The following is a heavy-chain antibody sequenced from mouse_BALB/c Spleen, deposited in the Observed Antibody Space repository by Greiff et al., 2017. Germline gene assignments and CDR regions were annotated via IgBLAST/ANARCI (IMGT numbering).Heavy chain of an antibody. CDR1: GFNIKDTY. CDR2: IDPANGNT. CDR3: ASDDYDGFAY. J-gene: IGHJ3*01. Sequence: EVQGVESGAELVKPGASVKLSCTASGFNIKDTYMHWVKQRPEQGLEWIGRIDPANGNTKYDPKFQGKATITADTSSNTAYLQLSSLTSEDTAVYYCASDDYDGFAYWGQGTLVTVSA. V-gene: IGHV14-3*02. D-gene: IGHD2-4*01.